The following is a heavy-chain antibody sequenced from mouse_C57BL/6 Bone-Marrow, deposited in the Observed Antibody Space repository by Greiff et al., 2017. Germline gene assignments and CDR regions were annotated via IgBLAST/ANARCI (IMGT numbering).Heavy chain of an antibody. CDR1: GYTFTGYW. D-gene: IGHD2-3*01. CDR2: IFPGSGST. Sequence: QVQLQQSGAELVKPGASVKISCKASGYTFTGYWITWVKQRPGQGLEWIGDIFPGSGSTNYNETFKSQATLPVDTSSSTAYMQLSSLTSEDSAVYYCAGDGPYYCDGWGKGTTLTVSS. J-gene: IGHJ2*01. CDR3: AGDGPYYCDG. V-gene: IGHV1-55*01.